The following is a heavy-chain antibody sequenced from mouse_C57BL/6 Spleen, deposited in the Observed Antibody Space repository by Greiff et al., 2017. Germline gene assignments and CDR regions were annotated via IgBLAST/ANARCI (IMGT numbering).Heavy chain of an antibody. J-gene: IGHJ1*03. CDR2: IDPSDSGT. V-gene: IGHV1-52*01. CDR1: GYTFTSSW. Sequence: QVQLQQPGAELVRPGSSVKLSCKASGYTFTSSWMHWVKQRPIQGLEWIGNIDPSDSGTHYNQKFKDKATLTVDKSSSTAYMQLSRLTSEDSGVTSCEGAGYYGGSWGDLDDWGKGTTVTVSS. D-gene: IGHD1-1*01. CDR3: EGAGYYGGSWGDLDD.